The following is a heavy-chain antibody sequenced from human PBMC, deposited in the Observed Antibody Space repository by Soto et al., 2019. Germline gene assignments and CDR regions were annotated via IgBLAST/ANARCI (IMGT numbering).Heavy chain of an antibody. D-gene: IGHD3-10*02. V-gene: IGHV1-18*01. CDR3: ARERGLTASTLFGY. J-gene: IGHJ4*02. CDR2: VSTYNGNT. CDR1: GYTFTSYG. Sequence: QVQLVQSGPEVKMPGASVNVSCKASGYTFTSYGINWVRQAPGQGLEWMGRVSTYNGNTKYAQKFQGRVTMTTDISTTTVYMHLRSLRSDDTAVYYCARERGLTASTLFGYWGQGTVVTVS.